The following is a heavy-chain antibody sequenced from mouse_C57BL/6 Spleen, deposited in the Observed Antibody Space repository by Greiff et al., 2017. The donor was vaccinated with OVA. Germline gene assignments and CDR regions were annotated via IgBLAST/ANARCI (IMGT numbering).Heavy chain of an antibody. CDR2: IYPGDGDT. Sequence: VQLQQSGPELVKPGASVKISCKASGYAFSSSWMNWVKQRPGKGLEWIGRIYPGDGDTNYNGKFKGKATLTADKSSSTAYMQLSSLTSEDSAVYFCARGRPPDYWGQGTTLTVSS. J-gene: IGHJ2*01. CDR1: GYAFSSSW. V-gene: IGHV1-82*01. CDR3: ARGRPPDY.